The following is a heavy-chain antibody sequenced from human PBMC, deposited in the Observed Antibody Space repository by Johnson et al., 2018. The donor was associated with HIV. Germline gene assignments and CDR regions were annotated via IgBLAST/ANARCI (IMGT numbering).Heavy chain of an antibody. D-gene: IGHD2-15*01. CDR1: GFTFSSYP. CDR3: AGERGGYFSQVFDI. Sequence: QVQLVESGGGVVQPGRSLRLSCAVFGFTFSSYPMHWVRQAPGKGLEWVAVIPYDGTNEYYADSVQGRLTISRDNSKNTLYLQMNSLRTEDTAVSHCAGERGGYFSQVFDILSRGTLVAVSS. J-gene: IGHJ3*02. CDR2: IPYDGTNE. V-gene: IGHV3-30-3*01.